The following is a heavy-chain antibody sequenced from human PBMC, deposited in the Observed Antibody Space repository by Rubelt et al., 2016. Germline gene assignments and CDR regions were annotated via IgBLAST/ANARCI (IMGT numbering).Heavy chain of an antibody. CDR2: INPSGGST. Sequence: QVQLVQSGAEVKKPGASVKVSCKASGYTFTTYYMHWVRQAPGQGLEWMGIINPSGGSTSYTQKFQGRVTMTGDTSTSTVYMELSSLRSDDTAVYYCARGNGGNIDYWGQGTLVTVSS. V-gene: IGHV1-46*01. CDR3: ARGNGGNIDY. J-gene: IGHJ4*02. D-gene: IGHD4-23*01. CDR1: GYTFTTYY.